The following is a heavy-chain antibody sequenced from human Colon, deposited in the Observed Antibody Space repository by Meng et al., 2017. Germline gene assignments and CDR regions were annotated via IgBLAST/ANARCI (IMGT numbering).Heavy chain of an antibody. Sequence: GRRQEAGPGLVKPSWTLSLPCTVSGESISSDIWWGWVRQPPGKGLEWIGEVYHRGDTNYNPSLKSRVVISVDRSKNQFSLNLSSVTAADTAVYYCGRDQGRQLINHWGQGTLVTVSS. CDR2: VYHRGDT. CDR3: GRDQGRQLINH. D-gene: IGHD1-1*01. J-gene: IGHJ4*02. V-gene: IGHV4-4*02. CDR1: GESISSDIW.